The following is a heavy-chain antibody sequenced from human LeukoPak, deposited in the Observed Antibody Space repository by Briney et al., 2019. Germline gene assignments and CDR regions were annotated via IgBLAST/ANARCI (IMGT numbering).Heavy chain of an antibody. Sequence: GESLKISCKGSGYSFTSYWIGWVRQMPGKGLEWMGIIYPGDSDTRYSPSFQGQVTISADKSISTAYLQWSSLKASDTAMYYCARLPGDSSWWDYAFDIWGQGTMVTVSS. CDR1: GYSFTSYW. CDR2: IYPGDSDT. CDR3: ARLPGDSSWWDYAFDI. V-gene: IGHV5-51*01. J-gene: IGHJ3*02. D-gene: IGHD6-13*01.